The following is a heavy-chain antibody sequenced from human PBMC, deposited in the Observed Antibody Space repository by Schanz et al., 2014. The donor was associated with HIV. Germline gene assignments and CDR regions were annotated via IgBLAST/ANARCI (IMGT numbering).Heavy chain of an antibody. CDR2: ISYDGSNK. CDR1: GFRFSSHA. J-gene: IGHJ6*02. V-gene: IGHV3-30*03. CDR3: ARETSGFSTSWPPRYHYYGMDV. D-gene: IGHD6-13*01. Sequence: VQLLESGGGLVQPGESLRLSCAVSGFRFSSHAMTWVRQAPGKGLEWVAFISYDGSNKYYADSVKGRFTISRDNSKNTLYLQMNSLRAEDTAVYYCARETSGFSTSWPPRYHYYGMDVWGQGTTVTVSS.